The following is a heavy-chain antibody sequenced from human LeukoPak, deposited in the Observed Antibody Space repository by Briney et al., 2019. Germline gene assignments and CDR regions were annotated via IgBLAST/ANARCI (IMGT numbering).Heavy chain of an antibody. CDR3: AKGRGLRTAAAGIGY. CDR1: GFTFSSYA. V-gene: IGHV3-23*01. J-gene: IGHJ4*02. Sequence: GGSLRLSCAASGFTFSSYAMSWVRQAPGEGLEWVSAISGSGGSTYYADSVKGRFTISRDNSKNTLYLQMNSLRAEDTAVYYCAKGRGLRTAAAGIGYWGQGTLVTVSS. CDR2: ISGSGGST. D-gene: IGHD6-13*01.